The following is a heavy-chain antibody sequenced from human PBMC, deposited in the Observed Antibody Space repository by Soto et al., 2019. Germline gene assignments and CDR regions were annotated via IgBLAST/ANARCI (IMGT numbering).Heavy chain of an antibody. V-gene: IGHV3-9*01. D-gene: IGHD3-22*01. Sequence: PWESLRLSWVASGFTFDDYAIHWVRQTPGKGLEWVSGLTWNGEVLGYADSVKGRFTISRDNAKNSLYLEMNSLRPEDTALYYCVKDSESSGYLTHLDYWGKGTLVTVSS. CDR2: LTWNGEVL. CDR3: VKDSESSGYLTHLDY. J-gene: IGHJ4*02. CDR1: GFTFDDYA.